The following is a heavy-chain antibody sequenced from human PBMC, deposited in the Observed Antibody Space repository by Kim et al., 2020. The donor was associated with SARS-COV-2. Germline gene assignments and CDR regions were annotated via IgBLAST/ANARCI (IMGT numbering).Heavy chain of an antibody. V-gene: IGHV3-74*01. CDR1: GFTFSSYW. D-gene: IGHD2-15*01. Sequence: GGSLRLSCAASGFTFSSYWMHWVRQAPRKGLVWVSRINSDGSSTSYADSVKGRFTISRDNAKNTLYLQMNSLRAEDTAVYYCALCSGGSCYSGALDYWGQGTLVTVSS. CDR3: ALCSGGSCYSGALDY. CDR2: INSDGSST. J-gene: IGHJ4*02.